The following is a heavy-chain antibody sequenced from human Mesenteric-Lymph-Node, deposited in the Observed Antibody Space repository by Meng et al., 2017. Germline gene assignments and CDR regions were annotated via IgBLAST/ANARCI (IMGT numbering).Heavy chain of an antibody. J-gene: IGHJ4*02. V-gene: IGHV3-13*01. CDR1: GFTFSSYD. CDR3: ARGLELLGFDY. CDR2: IGTAGDT. Sequence: GESLKISCAASGFTFSSYDMHWVRQATGKGLEWVSAIGTAGDTYYPGSVKGRFTISRDNSKNTLYLQMNSLRAEDTAVYYCARGLELLGFDYWGQGTLVTVSS. D-gene: IGHD1-7*01.